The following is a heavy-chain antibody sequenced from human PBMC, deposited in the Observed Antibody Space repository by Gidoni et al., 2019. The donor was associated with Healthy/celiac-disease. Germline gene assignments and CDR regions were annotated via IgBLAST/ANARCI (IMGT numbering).Heavy chain of an antibody. J-gene: IGHJ3*02. Sequence: EVQLVESGGGLVQPGGSLRLSCAASGFPVSSNYMSWVRQAPGKGLEWVSVIYSGGSTYYADSVKGRFTISRDNSKNTLYLQMNSLRAEDTAVYYCARSSSSGLREAFDIWGQGTMVTVSS. CDR3: ARSSSSGLREAFDI. V-gene: IGHV3-66*02. D-gene: IGHD4-17*01. CDR2: IYSGGST. CDR1: GFPVSSNY.